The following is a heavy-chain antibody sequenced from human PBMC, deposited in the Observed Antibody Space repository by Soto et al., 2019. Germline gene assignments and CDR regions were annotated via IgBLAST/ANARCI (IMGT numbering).Heavy chain of an antibody. V-gene: IGHV4-30-4*01. Sequence: QVQLQESGPGLVKPSQTLSLTCTVSGGSISSGDYYWSWIRQPPGKGLEWFGYICYSGSTYYNPALNSRVTISVDTSKDPVSLKLSSVTAADTAVYYCATHGFGELWFDPWGQGTLVTVSS. CDR3: ATHGFGELWFDP. CDR1: GGSISSGDYY. D-gene: IGHD3-10*01. J-gene: IGHJ5*02. CDR2: ICYSGST.